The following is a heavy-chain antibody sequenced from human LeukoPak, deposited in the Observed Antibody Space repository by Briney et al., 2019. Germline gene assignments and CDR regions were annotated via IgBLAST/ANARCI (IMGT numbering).Heavy chain of an antibody. CDR2: ISSSSSYI. V-gene: IGHV3-21*01. CDR3: ARSVGCSGGSCYDYFDY. J-gene: IGHJ4*02. Sequence: GGSLRLSCAASGFTFSSYSMNWVRQAPGKGLEGVSSISSSSSYIYYADSVKGRFTISRDNAKNSLYLQMNSLRAEGTAVYYCARSVGCSGGSCYDYFDYWGQGTLVTVSS. CDR1: GFTFSSYS. D-gene: IGHD2-15*01.